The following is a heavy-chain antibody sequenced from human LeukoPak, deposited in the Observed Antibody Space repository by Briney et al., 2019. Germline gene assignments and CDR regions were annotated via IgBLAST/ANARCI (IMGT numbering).Heavy chain of an antibody. D-gene: IGHD2-2*01. CDR3: AVIVVVPAAIKRNWFDP. Sequence: ASVKVSCKASGGTFSSYAISWVRQAPGQGLEWMGGIIPIFGTANYAQKFQGRVTITADESTSTAYMELSSLRSEDTAVYYCAVIVVVPAAIKRNWFDPWGQGTLVTVSS. CDR1: GGTFSSYA. J-gene: IGHJ5*02. CDR2: IIPIFGTA. V-gene: IGHV1-69*13.